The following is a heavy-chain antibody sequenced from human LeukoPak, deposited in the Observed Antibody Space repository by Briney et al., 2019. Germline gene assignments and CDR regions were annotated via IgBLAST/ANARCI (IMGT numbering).Heavy chain of an antibody. D-gene: IGHD2-2*01. CDR1: GGSISSGGYY. J-gene: IGHJ4*02. CDR2: IYHSEST. V-gene: IGHV4-30-2*01. CDR3: ARVRRDCSSTSCYSFDY. Sequence: SETLSLTCTVSGGSISSGGYYWSWIRQPPGKGLEWIGYIYHSESTYYNPSLKSRVTISVDRSKNQFSLKLSSVTAADTAVYYCARVRRDCSSTSCYSFDYWGQGTLVTVSS.